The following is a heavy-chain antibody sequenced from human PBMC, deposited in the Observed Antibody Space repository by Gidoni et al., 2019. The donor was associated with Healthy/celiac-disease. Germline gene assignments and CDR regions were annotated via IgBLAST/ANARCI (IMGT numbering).Heavy chain of an antibody. J-gene: IGHJ4*02. D-gene: IGHD2-21*02. CDR2: IIPLFGTA. Sequence: QVQLVQSGAGVKKPGYSMNVSCKTAGGTFSSYASSWVRQAPGHGLEWMGGIIPLFGTANYAQKFQGRVTITADESTSTAYMELSSLRSEDTAVYYCAILVGGACYFACRGDSMGLAYWGQGTLVTVSS. CDR1: GGTFSSYA. V-gene: IGHV1-69*01. CDR3: AILVGGACYFACRGDSMGLAY.